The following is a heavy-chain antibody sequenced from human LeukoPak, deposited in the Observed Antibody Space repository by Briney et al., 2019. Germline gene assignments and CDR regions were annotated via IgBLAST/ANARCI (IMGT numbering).Heavy chain of an antibody. CDR1: GGPFSGYF. CDR2: INHSGST. CDR3: ASRVGYYYYMDV. Sequence: SETLSLTCAVYGGPFSGYFWTWIRQPPGKGLEWIGEINHSGSTNYNPSLKSRVTISVDMSKNQFSLKLSPVTAADTAVYYCASRVGYYYYMDVWGKGTTVTVSS. J-gene: IGHJ6*03. V-gene: IGHV4-34*01.